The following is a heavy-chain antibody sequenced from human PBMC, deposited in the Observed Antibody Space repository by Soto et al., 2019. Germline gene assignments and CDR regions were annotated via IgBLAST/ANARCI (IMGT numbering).Heavy chain of an antibody. Sequence: PGGSLRLSCAASGFTFSNYGIHWVRQAPGKGLEWVAVIWYDGSNKYYTDSVKGRFIISRDNSKNTVYLQMNSLRAEDTAVYHCARDSMVYDSSGYYFDYWGQGTLVTVSS. D-gene: IGHD3-22*01. V-gene: IGHV3-33*01. CDR1: GFTFSNYG. CDR3: ARDSMVYDSSGYYFDY. CDR2: IWYDGSNK. J-gene: IGHJ4*02.